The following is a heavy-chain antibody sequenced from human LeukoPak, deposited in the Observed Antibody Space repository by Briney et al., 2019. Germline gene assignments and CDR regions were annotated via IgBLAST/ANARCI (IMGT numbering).Heavy chain of an antibody. CDR3: GRVVGQLVRYYFDY. CDR2: ISAYNGNT. Sequence: ASVKVSCKASGYTFTSYGISWVRQAPGQGLEWMGWISAYNGNTNYAQKLQGRVTMTTDTSTSTAYMELRSLRSDDTAVYCSGRVVGQLVRYYFDYWGQGTLVTVSS. CDR1: GYTFTSYG. J-gene: IGHJ4*02. V-gene: IGHV1-18*01. D-gene: IGHD6-13*01.